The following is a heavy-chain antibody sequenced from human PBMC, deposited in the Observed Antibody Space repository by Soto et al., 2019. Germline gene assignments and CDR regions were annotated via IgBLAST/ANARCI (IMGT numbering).Heavy chain of an antibody. CDR3: AREVTMARGVRVLYYYGMDV. V-gene: IGHV4-31*03. CDR1: GDSISSGGYY. J-gene: IGHJ6*02. Sequence: QVQLQESGPGLVKPSQILSLTCTVSGDSISSGGYYWSWIRQHPGKGLEYIGYIYYSGSTYYNPSLKSRITISVDTSKNQFSLKLSSVTAADTAVYYCAREVTMARGVRVLYYYGMDVWGQGTTVTVSS. D-gene: IGHD3-10*01. CDR2: IYYSGST.